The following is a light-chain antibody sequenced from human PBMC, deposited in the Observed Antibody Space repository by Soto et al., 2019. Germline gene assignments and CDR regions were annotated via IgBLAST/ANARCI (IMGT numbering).Light chain of an antibody. J-gene: IGKJ1*01. CDR2: GAS. V-gene: IGKV3-20*01. CDR1: QSVSSIY. Sequence: EIVLTQSPGTLSLSPGERATLSCRASQSVSSIYLAWYQQKPGQAPRLLIYGASNRATGIPDRFSGSGSGTDFTLTISRLEPEDFAVYYCQQYGSSRWTFGQGTKVDIK. CDR3: QQYGSSRWT.